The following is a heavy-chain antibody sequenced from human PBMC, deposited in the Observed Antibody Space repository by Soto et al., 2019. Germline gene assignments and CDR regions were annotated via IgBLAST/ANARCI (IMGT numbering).Heavy chain of an antibody. Sequence: GGSLRLSCAASGYTFSDYYISCIRQAPGKGLEWISYIDTSGTKIYYADSVKGRFTITRDNAKNSLYLEMNSLRDEDTAVYYCASHYDMWSGYLSPVVYWGQGTLVTVSS. V-gene: IGHV3-11*01. CDR1: GYTFSDYY. J-gene: IGHJ4*02. CDR3: ASHYDMWSGYLSPVVY. CDR2: IDTSGTKI. D-gene: IGHD3-3*01.